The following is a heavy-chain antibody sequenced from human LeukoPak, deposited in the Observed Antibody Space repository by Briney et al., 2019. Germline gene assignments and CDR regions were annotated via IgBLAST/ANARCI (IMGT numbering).Heavy chain of an antibody. CDR2: ISSSSSYL. D-gene: IGHD3-10*01. CDR1: GFTFSSYS. CDR3: ARDSYYYGSGSTDDDAFDI. V-gene: IGHV3-21*01. Sequence: GGSLRLSCAASGFTFSSYSMNWVRQAPGKGLEWVSSISSSSSYLYYADSVKGRFTISRDNAKNSLYLQMNSLRAEDTAVYYCARDSYYYGSGSTDDDAFDIWGQGTMVTVSS. J-gene: IGHJ3*02.